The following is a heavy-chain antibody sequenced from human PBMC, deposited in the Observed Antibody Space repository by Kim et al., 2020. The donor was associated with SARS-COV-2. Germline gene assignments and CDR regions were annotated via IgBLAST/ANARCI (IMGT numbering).Heavy chain of an antibody. CDR3: KRDRVAGSGSSDS. V-gene: IGHV3-74*01. CDR2: IRGDGRDT. CDR1: GFTFSSYW. J-gene: IGHJ4*02. Sequence: GGSLRLSCAASGFTFSSYWMHWVRQAPGKGLVWVSRIRGDGRDTGYADSVKGRFTISRDNAKNTLYLQMNSLRAEDTGLYYCKRDRVAGSGSSDSWGRGTLVTVSS. D-gene: IGHD3-10*01.